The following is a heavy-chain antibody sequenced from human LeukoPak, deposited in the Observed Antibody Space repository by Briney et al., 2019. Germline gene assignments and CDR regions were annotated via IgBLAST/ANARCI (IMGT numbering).Heavy chain of an antibody. Sequence: GGSLRLSCAASGFTFRNFGMHWARLAPGKGLEWVAVIWYDGSNKYYADSVKGRFTISRENSKNTLYLQINSLRVEDTAVYYCARDLRSARYDYWGQGTPVIVSS. V-gene: IGHV3-33*01. D-gene: IGHD3-9*01. J-gene: IGHJ4*02. CDR3: ARDLRSARYDY. CDR1: GFTFRNFG. CDR2: IWYDGSNK.